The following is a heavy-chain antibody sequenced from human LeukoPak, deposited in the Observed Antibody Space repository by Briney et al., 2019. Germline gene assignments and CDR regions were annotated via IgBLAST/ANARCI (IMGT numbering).Heavy chain of an antibody. CDR2: MNPNSGNT. Sequence: ASVKVSCKASGYAFGSYDINWVRQATGQGLEWMGWMNPNSGNTGYAQKFQGRVTMTGNTSISTVYMELSSLRSDDTAVYYCARGAVTTAVHWHFSLWGRGTLVTVSS. CDR3: ARGAVTTAVHWHFSL. CDR1: GYAFGSYD. D-gene: IGHD4-17*01. J-gene: IGHJ2*01. V-gene: IGHV1-8*01.